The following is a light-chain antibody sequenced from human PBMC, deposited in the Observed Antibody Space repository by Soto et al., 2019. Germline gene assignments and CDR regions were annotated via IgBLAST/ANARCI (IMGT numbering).Light chain of an antibody. Sequence: DIQMTQSPSSLSTSVGDSVAITCQASQDIRNNLNWYQQKQGKAPKPLIYDASNLETGVPSRFSGSGSGTDFTLNISSLQPEDVATYYCQQFDQLPRTFVQGTKLEIK. CDR2: DAS. V-gene: IGKV1-33*01. J-gene: IGKJ2*01. CDR1: QDIRNN. CDR3: QQFDQLPRT.